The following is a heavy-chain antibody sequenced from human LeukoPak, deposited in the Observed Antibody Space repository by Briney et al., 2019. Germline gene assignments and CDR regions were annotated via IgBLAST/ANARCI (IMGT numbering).Heavy chain of an antibody. CDR1: GGSISNSY. D-gene: IGHD6-13*01. CDR2: IYYIGST. CDR3: ARHRPGGYFDY. V-gene: IGHV4-59*08. J-gene: IGHJ4*02. Sequence: KASETLSLTCTVSGGSISNSYWSWIRQPPGKGLECIGYIYYIGSTNYNPSLKSRVTISVDTSKNQFSLKLSSATAADTAMYYCARHRPGGYFDYWGQGTLVTVSS.